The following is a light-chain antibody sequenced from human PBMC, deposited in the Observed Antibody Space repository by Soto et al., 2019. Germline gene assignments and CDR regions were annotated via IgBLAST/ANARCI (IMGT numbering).Light chain of an antibody. CDR3: QQSYSNPST. CDR1: QSISSY. V-gene: IGKV1-39*01. CDR2: GAS. Sequence: DIQMTQSPSSLSASVGDRVTITCRASQSISSYLNWYQQKPGKAPKLLIYGASSLQSGVSSRLSSGGSGTDFTLTISSLQPAAFATYYCQQSYSNPSTFGPGTNVPIK. J-gene: IGKJ3*01.